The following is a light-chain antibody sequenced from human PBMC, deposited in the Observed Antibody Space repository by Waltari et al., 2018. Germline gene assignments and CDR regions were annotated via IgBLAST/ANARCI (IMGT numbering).Light chain of an antibody. V-gene: IGLV2-14*01. J-gene: IGLJ3*02. CDR3: NSYAGSSSWV. Sequence: QSALTQPASVSGSPGQSITISCTGTRSDVGFYNYVSWYQQHPGKAPKLILYDVFERPSGVSNRFSRSKSGNTASLTISGLQAEDEADYYCNSYAGSSSWVFGGGTKLTVL. CDR2: DVF. CDR1: RSDVGFYNY.